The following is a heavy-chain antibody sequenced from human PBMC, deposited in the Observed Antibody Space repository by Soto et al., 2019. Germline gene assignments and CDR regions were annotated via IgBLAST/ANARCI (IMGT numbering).Heavy chain of an antibody. V-gene: IGHV4-61*01. CDR1: GGSVSSGTYF. J-gene: IGHJ4*02. CDR3: ARSRSAYSQYYFDY. D-gene: IGHD3-22*01. Sequence: QVQLQESGPGLVKPSETLSLTCSVSGGSVSSGTYFWSWIRQPPGKGLEWIGYISYTGNTNQNPSLKSRVTMSVDTSKNRFSLRLTSVTAADSAVYYCARSRSAYSQYYFDYWGQGTMVTVSS. CDR2: ISYTGNT.